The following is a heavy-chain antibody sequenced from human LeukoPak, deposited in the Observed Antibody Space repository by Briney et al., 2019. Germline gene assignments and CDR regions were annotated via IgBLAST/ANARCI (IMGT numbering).Heavy chain of an antibody. V-gene: IGHV1-18*01. CDR3: ARDGIGGNSYYYYGMNV. D-gene: IGHD4-23*01. CDR2: ISAYNGNT. CDR1: GYTFTSYG. Sequence: ASVKVSCKASGYTFTSYGISWVRQAPGQGLEWMGWISAYNGNTNYAQKLQGRVTMTTDTSTSTAYTELRSLRSDDTAVYYCARDGIGGNSYYYYGMNVWGQGTTVTVSS. J-gene: IGHJ6*02.